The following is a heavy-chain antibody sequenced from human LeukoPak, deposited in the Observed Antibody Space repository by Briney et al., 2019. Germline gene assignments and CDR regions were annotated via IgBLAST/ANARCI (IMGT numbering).Heavy chain of an antibody. D-gene: IGHD2-21*02. V-gene: IGHV3-66*01. CDR2: IYSGGST. Sequence: PGGSLRLSCAASGFTVSSNYTSWVRQAPGKGLEWVSVIYSGGSTYYADSVKGRFTISRDNSKNTLYLQMNSQGSEDTAVYYCARGLHYPDQWGQGTLVTVSS. CDR1: GFTVSSNY. CDR3: ARGLHYPDQ. J-gene: IGHJ4*02.